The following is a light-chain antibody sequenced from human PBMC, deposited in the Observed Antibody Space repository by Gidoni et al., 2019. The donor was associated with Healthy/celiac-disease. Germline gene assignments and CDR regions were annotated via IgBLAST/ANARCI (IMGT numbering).Light chain of an antibody. CDR2: DAS. Sequence: DIQMTQSPSSLSASVGDRVTITCQASQDISNYLNWYQQKPGKAPKLLIYDASNLETGVPSRFSGSGSGTDFTFTISSLQPEDIATYYCQQYGNLPLTFGGXTKVEIK. CDR3: QQYGNLPLT. V-gene: IGKV1-33*01. J-gene: IGKJ4*01. CDR1: QDISNY.